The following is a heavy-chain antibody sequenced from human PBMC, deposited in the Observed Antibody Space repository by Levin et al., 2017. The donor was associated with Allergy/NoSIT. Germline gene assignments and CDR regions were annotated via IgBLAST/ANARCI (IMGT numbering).Heavy chain of an antibody. CDR2: ISGSGGST. J-gene: IGHJ4*02. CDR3: AKWPPVYPSWFGELPGDY. D-gene: IGHD3-10*01. Sequence: GGSLRLSCAASGFTFSSYAMSWVRQAPGKGLEWVSAISGSGGSTYYADSVKGRFTISRDNSKNTLYLQMNSLRAEDTAVYYCAKWPPVYPSWFGELPGDYWGQGTLVTVSS. CDR1: GFTFSSYA. V-gene: IGHV3-23*01.